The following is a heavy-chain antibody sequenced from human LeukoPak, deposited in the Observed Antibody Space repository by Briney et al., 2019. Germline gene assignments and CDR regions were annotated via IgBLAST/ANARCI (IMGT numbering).Heavy chain of an antibody. Sequence: SETLSLTCTVSGGSISSSSYYWGWIRQPPGKGLEWIGSIYYSGSTYYNPSLKSRVTISVDTSKNQFSLKLSSVTAADTAVYYCARHGDPGTSYYFDYWGQGTLVTVSS. CDR3: ARHGDPGTSYYFDY. D-gene: IGHD2-2*01. CDR1: GGSISSSSYY. CDR2: IYYSGST. J-gene: IGHJ4*02. V-gene: IGHV4-39*01.